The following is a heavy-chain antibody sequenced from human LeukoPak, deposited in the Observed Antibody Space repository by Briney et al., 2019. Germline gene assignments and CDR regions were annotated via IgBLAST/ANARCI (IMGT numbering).Heavy chain of an antibody. CDR3: VKGGVAPDY. V-gene: IGHV3-64D*06. Sequence: GGSLRLSCSASGFTFSTYTMHWVRQAPGKGLEYVSAISSNGGTTYYTDSVKGRFTISRDNSKNTLYLQMSSLRAEDTAVYYCVKGGVAPDYWGQGTLVTVSS. D-gene: IGHD6-13*01. CDR1: GFTFSTYT. J-gene: IGHJ4*02. CDR2: ISSNGGTT.